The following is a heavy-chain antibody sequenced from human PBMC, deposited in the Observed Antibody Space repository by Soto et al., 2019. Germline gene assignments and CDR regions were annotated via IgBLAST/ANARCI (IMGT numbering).Heavy chain of an antibody. J-gene: IGHJ4*02. Sequence: QVQLLESGPGLVKPSETLSLTCTVSGDSVSSGSYYWSWIRQPPGKGLEWIGYISYSGSTNYNPSLQSRVTISVDMFKNQFSLKLSSVTAADTAVYYCARNADFSMYYFDYWGQGTLVTVSS. D-gene: IGHD3-10*02. CDR2: ISYSGST. CDR3: ARNADFSMYYFDY. V-gene: IGHV4-61*01. CDR1: GDSVSSGSYY.